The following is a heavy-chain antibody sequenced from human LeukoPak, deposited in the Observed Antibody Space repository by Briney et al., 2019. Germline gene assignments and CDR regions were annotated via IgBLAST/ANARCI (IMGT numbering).Heavy chain of an antibody. J-gene: IGHJ4*02. V-gene: IGHV3-23*01. Sequence: GGSLRLSRAASGYIFNNYAMSWVRQAPGEGLEWVSSISGTGATTYYEDSVKGRFAISRDNSKNTLYLQMSSLRAEDTDVYYGAKDQRFGDLDDYRGQGTLVTVSS. D-gene: IGHD3-10*01. CDR3: AKDQRFGDLDDY. CDR1: GYIFNNYA. CDR2: ISGTGATT.